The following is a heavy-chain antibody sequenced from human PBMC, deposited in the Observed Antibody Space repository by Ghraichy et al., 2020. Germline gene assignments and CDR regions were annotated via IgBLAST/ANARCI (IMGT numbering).Heavy chain of an antibody. CDR3: ARGSGREVVH. Sequence: GGSLRLSCAASGFTFSLSWMSWVRQAPGKGLEWVANMNQDGRVKSYVGSVRGRFGISRDNAENSLYLQMNSLRVEDTAVYYCARGSGREVVHWGQGALVTVSS. J-gene: IGHJ4*02. CDR1: GFTFSLSW. CDR2: MNQDGRVK. D-gene: IGHD2-15*01. V-gene: IGHV3-7*01.